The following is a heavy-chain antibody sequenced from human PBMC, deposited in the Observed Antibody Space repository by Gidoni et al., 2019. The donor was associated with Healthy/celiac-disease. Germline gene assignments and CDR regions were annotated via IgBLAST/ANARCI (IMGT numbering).Heavy chain of an antibody. Sequence: QVQLQQWGAGLLTPSETLSLPCAVYGGSFSGYYWSWIRQPPGKGLEWIGEITHSGSTNYNPSLKSRVTISVDTSKNKFSLKLSSVTAADTAVYYCASRGGRFWSGYYSGFDYWGQGTLVTVSS. CDR3: ASRGGRFWSGYYSGFDY. CDR2: ITHSGST. CDR1: GGSFSGYY. V-gene: IGHV4-34*01. D-gene: IGHD3-3*01. J-gene: IGHJ4*02.